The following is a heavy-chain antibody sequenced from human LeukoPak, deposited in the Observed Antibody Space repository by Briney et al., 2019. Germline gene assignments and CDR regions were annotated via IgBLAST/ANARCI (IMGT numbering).Heavy chain of an antibody. V-gene: IGHV1-18*01. D-gene: IGHD3-10*01. J-gene: IGHJ4*02. CDR3: ASPHYYGSGSYYSSYYFDY. Sequence: ASVKVSCKASGYTFTSYGISWVRQAPGQGLEWMGWISAYNGNTNYAQKLQGRVTMTTDTSTSTAYMELRSLRSDDTAVYYCASPHYYGSGSYYSSYYFDYWGQGTLVTVSS. CDR1: GYTFTSYG. CDR2: ISAYNGNT.